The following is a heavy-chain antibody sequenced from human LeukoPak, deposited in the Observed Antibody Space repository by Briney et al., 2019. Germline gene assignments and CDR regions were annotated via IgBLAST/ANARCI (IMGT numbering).Heavy chain of an antibody. CDR3: ALLAYSSSSRTSGYFDY. D-gene: IGHD6-6*01. Sequence: GPSVKVSCKPSGYTFTTYDINWVRQATGQRLECMGWMNPNRGNTGYAQRFQGRVTITRNTSISTAYVELSSLRSEDTAVYYCALLAYSSSSRTSGYFDYWGQGTLVTVSS. CDR1: GYTFTTYD. CDR2: MNPNRGNT. V-gene: IGHV1-8*03. J-gene: IGHJ4*02.